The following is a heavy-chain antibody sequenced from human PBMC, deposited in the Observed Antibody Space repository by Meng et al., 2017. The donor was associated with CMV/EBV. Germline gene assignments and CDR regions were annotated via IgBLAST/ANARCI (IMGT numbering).Heavy chain of an antibody. V-gene: IGHV3-74*01. D-gene: IGHD7-27*01. CDR1: GSTFSSYW. J-gene: IGHJ5*02. CDR2: INSDGSST. CDR3: ARDRLLGWFDP. Sequence: VGSGGGVVAPGGSSRPSLSPSGSTFSSYWMHWVRQAPGKGLVWVSRINSDGSSTSYADSVKGRFTISRDNAKNTLYLQMNSLRAEDTAVYYCARDRLLGWFDPWGQGTLVTVSS.